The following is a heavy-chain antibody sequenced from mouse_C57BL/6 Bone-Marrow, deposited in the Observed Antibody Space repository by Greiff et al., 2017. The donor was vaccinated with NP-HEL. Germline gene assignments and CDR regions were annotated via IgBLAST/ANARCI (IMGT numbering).Heavy chain of an antibody. V-gene: IGHV1-69*01. CDR2: IDPSDSYT. Sequence: VQLQQPGAELVMPGASVKLSCKASGYTFTSYWMHWVKQRPGQGLEWIGEIDPSDSYTTYNQKFKGKSTLTVDKSSSTAYMQLSSLTSEDSAVYYCATLLLGYFDVWGTGTTVTVSS. D-gene: IGHD1-1*01. J-gene: IGHJ1*03. CDR3: ATLLLGYFDV. CDR1: GYTFTSYW.